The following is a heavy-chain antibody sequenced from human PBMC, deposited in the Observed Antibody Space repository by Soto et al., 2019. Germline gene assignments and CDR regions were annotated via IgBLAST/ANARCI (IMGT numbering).Heavy chain of an antibody. CDR3: AKLRDYGDYTLVN. D-gene: IGHD4-17*01. J-gene: IGHJ4*02. V-gene: IGHV3-23*01. CDR2: ISSGGGST. CDR1: GFTFTTYA. Sequence: PGGSLRLSCAASGFTFTTYAMSWVRQAPGKGLEWVSGISSGGGSTYYADSVKGRFTISRDNSKNTLYLQMNSLRADDTAVYYCAKLRDYGDYTLVNWGQGTLVTVSS.